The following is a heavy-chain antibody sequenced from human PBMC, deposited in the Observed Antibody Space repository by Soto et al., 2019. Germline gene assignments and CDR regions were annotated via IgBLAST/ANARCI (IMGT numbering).Heavy chain of an antibody. J-gene: IGHJ5*01. D-gene: IGHD3-16*01. CDR3: SGHLGRVFDF. CDR2: IRSKAYGGTT. V-gene: IGHV3-49*03. CDR1: GFTFGDYA. Sequence: GGSLRLSCTASGFTFGDYAMSWFRQAPGKGLEWVGFIRSKAYGGTTEYAASVKGRFTISRDDSKSIAYLQMNSLKTEDTAFYYCSGHLGRVFDFWGQGTLVTGSS.